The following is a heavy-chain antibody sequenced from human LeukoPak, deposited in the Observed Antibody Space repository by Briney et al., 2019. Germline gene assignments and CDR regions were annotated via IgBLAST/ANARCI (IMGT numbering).Heavy chain of an antibody. Sequence: SETLSLTCTVSGVSVGSGDYFWSWIRQPPGKGLEWIGYIYFSGSTDSNPSLESRVTVSIDTSKNQFSLKLRSVTAADTAVYSCTRNASPDYWGQGRLVTVSS. J-gene: IGHJ4*02. CDR3: TRNASPDY. CDR2: IYFSGST. V-gene: IGHV4-30-4*08. D-gene: IGHD1-14*01. CDR1: GVSVGSGDYF.